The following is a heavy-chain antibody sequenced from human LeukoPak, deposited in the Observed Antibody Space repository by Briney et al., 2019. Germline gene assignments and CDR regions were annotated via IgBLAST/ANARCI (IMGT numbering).Heavy chain of an antibody. CDR1: GGSISSGGYY. CDR3: ATNYDILTGYFGMDV. V-gene: IGHV4-31*03. CDR2: IYYSGST. D-gene: IGHD3-9*01. J-gene: IGHJ6*02. Sequence: SQTLSLTCTVSGGSISSGGYYWSWIRQHPGKGLEWIGYIYYSGSTYYNPSLKSRVTISVDTSKNQFSLKLSSVTAADTAVYYCATNYDILTGYFGMDVWGQGTTVTVSS.